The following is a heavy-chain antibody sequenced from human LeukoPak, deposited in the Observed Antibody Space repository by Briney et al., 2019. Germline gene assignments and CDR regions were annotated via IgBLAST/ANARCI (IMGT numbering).Heavy chain of an antibody. CDR2: ISSSSSTI. Sequence: PGGSLRLSCAASGFTFSSYSMNWVRQAPGKGLEWVSYISSSSSTIYYADSVKGRFTISRDNAKNTVYLQMNSLTAEDTAVYYCARPMSGINDFWGQGTLVTVSS. V-gene: IGHV3-48*04. D-gene: IGHD3-3*01. CDR1: GFTFSSYS. J-gene: IGHJ4*02. CDR3: ARPMSGINDF.